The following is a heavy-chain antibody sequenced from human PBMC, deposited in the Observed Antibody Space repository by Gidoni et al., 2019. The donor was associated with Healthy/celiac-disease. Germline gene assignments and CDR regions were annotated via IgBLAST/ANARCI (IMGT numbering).Heavy chain of an antibody. CDR1: GGSISSYY. J-gene: IGHJ4*02. CDR3: ARWGDSGEFDY. CDR2: IYYSGST. Sequence: QVQLQESGPGLVKPSETLCLTCTVSGGSISSYYWSWIRQPPGKGLEWIGYIYYSGSTNYNPSLKSRVTISVDTSKNQFSLKLSSVTAADTAVYYCARWGDSGEFDYWGQGTLVTVSS. V-gene: IGHV4-59*01. D-gene: IGHD3-16*01.